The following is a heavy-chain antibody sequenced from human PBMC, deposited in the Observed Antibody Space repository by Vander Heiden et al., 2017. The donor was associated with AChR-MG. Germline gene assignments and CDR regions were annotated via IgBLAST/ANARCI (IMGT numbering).Heavy chain of an antibody. CDR1: GFTFSTHA. D-gene: IGHD3-9*01. CDR3: ARGRYFDWLGMDEAFEP. V-gene: IGHV3-33*01. J-gene: IGHJ3*01. CDR2: IWYDGSNQ. Sequence: QVQLVESGGGVVPPGRSLRRSCAASGFTFSTHAMHWVRQVPGKGLEWVAVIWYDGSNQYYVDSVKGRFTISRDNSNNTLYLQMNSLRAEDTGLYYCARGRYFDWLGMDEAFEPWGQGTMGTVSS.